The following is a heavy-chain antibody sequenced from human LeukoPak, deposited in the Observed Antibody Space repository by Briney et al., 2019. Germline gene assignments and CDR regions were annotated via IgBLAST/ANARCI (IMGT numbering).Heavy chain of an antibody. J-gene: IGHJ4*02. D-gene: IGHD3-16*01. Sequence: ASVTVSCKAAGYTFTAYFIHWVRQAPGQGPEWMGRINPNSGDTNYAQKFQGRVTMTRDTSTSTAYMELSRLTSDDTAVYYCARPTSYGYYFDSWGQGTLVTVSS. V-gene: IGHV1-2*06. CDR3: ARPTSYGYYFDS. CDR2: INPNSGDT. CDR1: GYTFTAYF.